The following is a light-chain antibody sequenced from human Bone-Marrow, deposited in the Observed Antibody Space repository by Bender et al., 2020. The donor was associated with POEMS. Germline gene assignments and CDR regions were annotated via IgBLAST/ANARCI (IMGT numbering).Light chain of an antibody. J-gene: IGLJ1*01. CDR1: SGDIGTYNY. CDR2: EVT. V-gene: IGLV2-8*01. CDR3: SSHAGSDTYV. Sequence: QSALTQPASVSGFPGQSVTLSCTGTSGDIGTYNYVSWYQQHPGKAPKLIIYEVTKRPSGVPDRLSGSKSGNTASLIVSGLQTDDEADYYCSSHAGSDTYVFGSGTTVTVL.